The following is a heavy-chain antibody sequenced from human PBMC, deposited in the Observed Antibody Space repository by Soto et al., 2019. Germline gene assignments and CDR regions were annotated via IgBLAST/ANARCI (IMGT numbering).Heavy chain of an antibody. CDR1: GYTFTSYG. D-gene: IGHD3-22*01. CDR3: AALHYYDSSGYYPPDY. J-gene: IGHJ4*02. CDR2: IVVGSGNT. V-gene: IGHV1-58*02. Sequence: SVNVSCKASGYTFTSYGISWVRQAPGQGLEWMGWIVVGSGNTNYAQKFQERVTITRDMSTSTAYMELSSLRSEDTAVYYCAALHYYDSSGYYPPDYWGQGTLVTVSS.